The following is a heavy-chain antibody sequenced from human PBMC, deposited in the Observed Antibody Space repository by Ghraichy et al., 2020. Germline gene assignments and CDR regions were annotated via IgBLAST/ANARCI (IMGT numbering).Heavy chain of an antibody. CDR2: ISSSGGTI. J-gene: IGHJ4*02. V-gene: IGHV3-11*01. Sequence: GGSLRLSCAASGFTFSDYYMSWIRQAPGKGLQWLSYISSSGGTIYSADSVRGRFTISRDNSKNSLYLQMDSLRAEDTAVYYCARGGSHITMSFFDYWGQGNLVTVSS. D-gene: IGHD3-22*01. CDR3: ARGGSHITMSFFDY. CDR1: GFTFSDYY.